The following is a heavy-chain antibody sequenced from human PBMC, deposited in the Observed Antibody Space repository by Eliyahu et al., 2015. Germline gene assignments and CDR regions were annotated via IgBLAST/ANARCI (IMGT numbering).Heavy chain of an antibody. CDR1: GLAFSRYW. D-gene: IGHD6-19*01. Sequence: EVYLVXSGGGVVQPGGSXRISXAXXGLAFSRYWMTWXRQAPGKGLEXVANIRPDGSQRFHVDSVKGRFTISRDNAKNSLYLDMKSLRVDDTAVYYCARCQSSGWALDYWGQGTLVTVSS. V-gene: IGHV3-7*01. J-gene: IGHJ4*02. CDR3: ARCQSSGWALDY. CDR2: IRPDGSQR.